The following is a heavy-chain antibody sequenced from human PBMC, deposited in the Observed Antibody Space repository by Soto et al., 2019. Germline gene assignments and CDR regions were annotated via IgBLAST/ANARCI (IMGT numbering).Heavy chain of an antibody. CDR3: ARDSIVVVPAANPFYYYYGMDV. J-gene: IGHJ6*02. CDR1: GGSVSSGSYY. Sequence: QVQLQESGPGLVKPSETLSLTCTVSGGSVSSGSYYWSWIRQPPGKGLEWIGYIYYSGSTNYNPSLTSRVTISVDTSKNQFSLKLSSVTAADTAVYYCARDSIVVVPAANPFYYYYGMDVWGQGTTVTVSS. CDR2: IYYSGST. D-gene: IGHD2-2*01. V-gene: IGHV4-61*01.